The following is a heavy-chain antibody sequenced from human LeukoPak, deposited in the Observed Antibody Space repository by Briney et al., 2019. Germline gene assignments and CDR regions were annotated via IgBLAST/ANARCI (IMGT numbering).Heavy chain of an antibody. CDR2: ISYDGSNK. CDR1: GFTFSSYG. CDR3: AKDRGYCSGDNCYYFDY. J-gene: IGHJ4*02. V-gene: IGHV3-30*18. D-gene: IGHD2-15*01. Sequence: GGSLRLSCAASGFTFSSYGMHWVRQAPGKGLEWVAVISYDGSNKYYADSVKGRFTISRDNSKNTLYLQMNSLRAEDTAVYYCAKDRGYCSGDNCYYFDYWGQGTLVTVSS.